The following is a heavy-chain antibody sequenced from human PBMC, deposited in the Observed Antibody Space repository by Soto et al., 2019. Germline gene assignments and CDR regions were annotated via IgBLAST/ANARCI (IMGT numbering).Heavy chain of an antibody. CDR2: INHSGST. CDR1: GGSFSGYY. D-gene: IGHD3-3*01. V-gene: IGHV4-34*01. J-gene: IGHJ6*02. CDR3: ASVGYYDFWSGYYRDYYYGMDV. Sequence: QVQLQQWGAGLLKPSETLSLTCAVYGGSFSGYYWSWIRQPPGKGLEWIGEINHSGSTNYNPSLTSRVTISVDTSKNQFSLKLSSVTAADTAVYYCASVGYYDFWSGYYRDYYYGMDVWGQGTTVTVSS.